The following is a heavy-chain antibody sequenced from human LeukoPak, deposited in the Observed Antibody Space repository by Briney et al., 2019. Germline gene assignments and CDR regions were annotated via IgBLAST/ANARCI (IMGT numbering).Heavy chain of an antibody. CDR1: GFTFSSYA. D-gene: IGHD1-26*01. CDR3: ARVSSYGGSGYYYYMDV. V-gene: IGHV3-21*01. J-gene: IGHJ6*03. CDR2: ISSSSSYI. Sequence: GGSLRLSCAASGFTFSSYAMNWVRQAPGKGLEWVSSISSSSSYIYYADSVKGRFTISRDNAKNSLYLQMNSLRAEDTAVYYCARVSSYGGSGYYYYMDVWGKGTTVTVSS.